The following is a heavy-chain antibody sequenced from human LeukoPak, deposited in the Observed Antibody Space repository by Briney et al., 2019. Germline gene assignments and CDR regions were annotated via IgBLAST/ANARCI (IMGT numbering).Heavy chain of an antibody. D-gene: IGHD2-21*02. V-gene: IGHV3-23*01. CDR1: GFTFNTYA. CDR3: AKASDDYFFDY. Sequence: SGGSLRLSCAASGFTFNTYAMSWVRQAPGKGLEWVSGIGGSGSSTYYAESVKGRFTISRDNSKNTLYLQMNSLRAEDTAAYYCAKASDDYFFDYWGQGTLVTVSS. J-gene: IGHJ4*02. CDR2: IGGSGSST.